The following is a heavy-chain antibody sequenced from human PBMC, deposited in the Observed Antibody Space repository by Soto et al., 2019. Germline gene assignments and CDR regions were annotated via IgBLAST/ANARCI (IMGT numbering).Heavy chain of an antibody. Sequence: GGSLRLSCAASGFIFSDYGIHWVRQAPGKGLEWVALIWNDGSKKYYADSVKGRFTVSRDNINSTLYLEMNSLRVEDSAVYYCAREGAVAGSQDFWGQGTLVTVSS. CDR3: AREGAVAGSQDF. J-gene: IGHJ4*02. D-gene: IGHD6-19*01. V-gene: IGHV3-33*01. CDR2: IWNDGSKK. CDR1: GFIFSDYG.